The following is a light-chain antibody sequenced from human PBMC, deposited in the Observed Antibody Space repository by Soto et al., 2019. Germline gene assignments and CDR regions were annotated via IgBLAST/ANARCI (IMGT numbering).Light chain of an antibody. CDR1: QSVGNNY. Sequence: EIVLTQSPATLSLSPGERATLSCRASQSVGNNYLVWYQQKPGQPPRFLIYDASTRATGIPDRFSGCGSGTDFTLTSSRLEPEDFAVYYWQQYWSTPLTFGGGTKVEIK. CDR2: DAS. J-gene: IGKJ4*01. V-gene: IGKV3-20*01. CDR3: QQYWSTPLT.